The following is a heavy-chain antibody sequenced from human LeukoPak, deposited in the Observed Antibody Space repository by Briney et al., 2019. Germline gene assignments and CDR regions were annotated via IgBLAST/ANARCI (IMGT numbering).Heavy chain of an antibody. J-gene: IGHJ4*02. Sequence: GESLKISCKGSGYSFTNYWIGWVRQMPGKGLEWMGIIFPADSDTTYSPSFQGQVTISVDKSISTAYLQWSSLKASDTAMYYCARRMRKGNSGLDYFDYWGQGTLVTVSS. V-gene: IGHV5-51*01. CDR3: ARRMRKGNSGLDYFDY. D-gene: IGHD4-23*01. CDR1: GYSFTNYW. CDR2: IFPADSDT.